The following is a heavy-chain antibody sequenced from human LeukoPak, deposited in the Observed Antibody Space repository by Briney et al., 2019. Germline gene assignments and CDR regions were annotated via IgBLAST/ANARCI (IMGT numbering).Heavy chain of an antibody. D-gene: IGHD7-27*01. V-gene: IGHV3-30*03. CDR1: GFTFSSYG. J-gene: IGHJ4*02. CDR3: AVPILGIWSGFDY. CDR2: ISYDGSNK. Sequence: GGSLRLSCAASGFTFSSYGIHWVRQAPGKGLEWVALISYDGSNKHYADSVKGRFTISRDNSKNTLYLQVNSLRAEDTAVYYCAVPILGIWSGFDYWGQGTLVTVSS.